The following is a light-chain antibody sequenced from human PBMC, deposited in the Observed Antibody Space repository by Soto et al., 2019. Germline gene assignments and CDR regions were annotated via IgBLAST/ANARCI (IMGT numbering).Light chain of an antibody. CDR3: QSYDSRLRSYV. J-gene: IGLJ1*01. CDR2: FNI. CDR1: SSDIGARYD. Sequence: QAVVTQPPSVSGAPGQRVTISCTGSSSDIGARYDVHWYQQLPGAAPKLLIYFNINRPSGVPDRFSGSKSGTSASLAITGLQAEDEADYYCQSYDSRLRSYVFGTGTKLTVL. V-gene: IGLV1-40*01.